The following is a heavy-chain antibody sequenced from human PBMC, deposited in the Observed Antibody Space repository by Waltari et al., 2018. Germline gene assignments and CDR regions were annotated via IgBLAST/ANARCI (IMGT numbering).Heavy chain of an antibody. Sequence: QVQLQESGPGLVQPSGTLSLTCAVSGGSISSSNWWSWVRQPPGKGLEWIGEIYHSGSTYYNPSLKSRVTISVDTSKNQFSLKLSAVTAADTAVYYCAMLIANGWRAFDIWGQGTMVTVSS. J-gene: IGHJ3*02. D-gene: IGHD2-21*01. CDR2: IYHSGST. CDR3: AMLIANGWRAFDI. CDR1: GGSISSSNW. V-gene: IGHV4-4*02.